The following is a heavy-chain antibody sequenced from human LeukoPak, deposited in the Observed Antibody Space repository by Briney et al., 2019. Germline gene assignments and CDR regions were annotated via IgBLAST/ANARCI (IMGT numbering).Heavy chain of an antibody. CDR1: GGSFSTYP. CDR3: ARGQSSANDRKGRTGLDS. J-gene: IGHJ4*02. CDR2: FIPVVGTS. V-gene: IGHV1-69*11. Sequence: SVKVSCKASGGSFSTYPITWVRQAPGHGLEWMGRFIPVVGTSTYAWRFKGRVTFTADASRTTAFMEVASLNSDDTAVYYCARGQSSANDRKGRTGLDSWGQGTLVTVSS. D-gene: IGHD2-2*01.